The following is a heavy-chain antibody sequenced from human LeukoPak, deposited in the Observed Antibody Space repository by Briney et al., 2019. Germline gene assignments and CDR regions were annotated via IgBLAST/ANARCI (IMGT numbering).Heavy chain of an antibody. V-gene: IGHV3-33*01. CDR2: IWYDGSNK. D-gene: IGHD3-22*01. J-gene: IGHJ4*02. CDR3: AREYHYDSSGAFDY. Sequence: GGSLRLSCAASGFTFSSYGMHWVRQAPGKGLEWVAVIWYDGSNKYYADSVKGRFTISRDNSKNTLYLQMNSLRAEDTAVYYCAREYHYDSSGAFDYWGQGTLVTVSS. CDR1: GFTFSSYG.